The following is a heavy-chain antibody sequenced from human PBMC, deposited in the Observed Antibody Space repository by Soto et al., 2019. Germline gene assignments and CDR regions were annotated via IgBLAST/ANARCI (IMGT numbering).Heavy chain of an antibody. D-gene: IGHD5-12*01. CDR3: ARSTGYSGYDLRAYYYYGMDV. V-gene: IGHV4-31*03. CDR1: GGSISSGGYY. J-gene: IGHJ6*02. Sequence: QVQLQESGPGLVKPSQTLSLTCTVSGGSISSGGYYWSWIRQHPGKGLEWIGYIYYSGSTYYNPSLKSRVTISVDTSKNQFSLKLSAVTAADTAVYYCARSTGYSGYDLRAYYYYGMDVWGQGTTVTVSS. CDR2: IYYSGST.